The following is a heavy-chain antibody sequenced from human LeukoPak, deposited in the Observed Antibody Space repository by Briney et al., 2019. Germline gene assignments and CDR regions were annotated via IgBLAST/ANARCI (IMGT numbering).Heavy chain of an antibody. Sequence: PSETLSLTCTVSGGSISSSSYYWGWVRQPPGKGLEWIGSIYYSGSTYYNPSLKSRFTISVDTSKNQFSLKLSSVPAADTAVYYCARGPKPTTYYYDSSGYYYPGLFDYWGQGTQVTVSS. CDR2: IYYSGST. CDR1: GGSISSSSYY. J-gene: IGHJ4*02. CDR3: ARGPKPTTYYYDSSGYYYPGLFDY. V-gene: IGHV4-39*01. D-gene: IGHD3-22*01.